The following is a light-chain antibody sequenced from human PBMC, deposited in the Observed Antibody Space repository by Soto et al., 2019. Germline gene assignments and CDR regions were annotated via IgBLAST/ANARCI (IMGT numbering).Light chain of an antibody. CDR2: AAS. CDR3: QHYVSSPWT. V-gene: IGKV3-20*01. J-gene: IGKJ1*01. CDR1: QSVTNNY. Sequence: IVLTQSPGTLSLSPGERATLSCRASQSVTNNYLAWYQQKPGQAPRLLIYAASKRATGIPDRFSGSGSGTDFTLTISGLEPEDVAVFYCQHYVSSPWTFGQGTKVEIK.